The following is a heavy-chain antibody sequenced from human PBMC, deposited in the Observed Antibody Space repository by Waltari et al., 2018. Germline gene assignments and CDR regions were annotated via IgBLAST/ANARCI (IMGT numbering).Heavy chain of an antibody. CDR2: IKKYGSKI. CDR1: GLSISESW. V-gene: IGHV3-7*01. Sequence: EVQLVESGGGLVQPGGSLRLSCEASGLSISESWMSWVRQAPGKGPEWVAEIKKYGSKIYYVGSVRGRFTISRDNAKNSLYLQMNSLRVEDTAVYYCARDAPLYTTGWGYDYWGQGILVTVSS. CDR3: ARDAPLYTTGWGYDY. D-gene: IGHD6-19*01. J-gene: IGHJ4*02.